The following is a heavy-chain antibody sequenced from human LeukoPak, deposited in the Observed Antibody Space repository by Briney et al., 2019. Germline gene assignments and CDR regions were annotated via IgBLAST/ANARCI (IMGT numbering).Heavy chain of an antibody. V-gene: IGHV3-20*01. CDR1: GFTFEDFG. J-gene: IGHJ4*02. CDR3: ARLKSSSWYGAPLDY. CDR2: INWSGDSI. Sequence: GGSLRLSCVVSGFTFEDFGMSWVCQVPGKGLEWVSGINWSGDSIHYADSVKGRFTISRDNAQKSVFLEMNSLRGEDTALYHCARLKSSSWYGAPLDYWGQGTLVTVSS. D-gene: IGHD6-13*01.